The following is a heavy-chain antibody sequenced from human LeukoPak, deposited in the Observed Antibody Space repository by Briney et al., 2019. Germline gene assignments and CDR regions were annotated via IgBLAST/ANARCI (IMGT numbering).Heavy chain of an antibody. CDR3: ARDRGRTSCYGMDV. CDR1: GFTFSSYA. V-gene: IGHV3-30-3*01. D-gene: IGHD2-2*01. Sequence: GGSLRLSCAASGFTFSSYAMHWVRQAPGKGLEWVAVISYDGSNKYYADSVKGRFTISRDNSKNTLDLQMNSLRVEDTAVYYCARDRGRTSCYGMDVWGQGTTVTVSS. CDR2: ISYDGSNK. J-gene: IGHJ6*02.